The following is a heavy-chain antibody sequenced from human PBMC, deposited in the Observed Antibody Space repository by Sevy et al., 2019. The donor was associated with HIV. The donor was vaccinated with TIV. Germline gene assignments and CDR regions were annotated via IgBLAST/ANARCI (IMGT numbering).Heavy chain of an antibody. V-gene: IGHV3-21*01. CDR1: GFTFSSYS. D-gene: IGHD3-22*01. CDR2: ISSSSSYI. CDR3: ARDTSSGYPDAFDI. J-gene: IGHJ3*02. Sequence: GGSLRLSCAASGFTFSSYSMNWVRQAPGKGLEWVSSISSSSSYIYYADSVKGRFTISRDNAKNSLYLQMNSLRAEDTAVYYCARDTSSGYPDAFDIWSQGTMVTVSS.